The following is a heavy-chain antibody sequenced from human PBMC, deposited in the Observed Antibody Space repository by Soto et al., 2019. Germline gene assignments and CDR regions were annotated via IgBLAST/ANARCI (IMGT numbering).Heavy chain of an antibody. D-gene: IGHD6-13*01. CDR2: IEYAGST. Sequence: QVQLQESGPGLVKPSETLSLTCTVSGGSIGTNSWSWIRQPPGKRLEWIGYIEYAGSTNYNPSLMGRVTISLGTSKNHYSLKLTSVTAADTAVYYCARHAQTSNWAYYFDYWGPGILVTVSS. CDR3: ARHAQTSNWAYYFDY. CDR1: GGSIGTNS. J-gene: IGHJ4*02. V-gene: IGHV4-59*08.